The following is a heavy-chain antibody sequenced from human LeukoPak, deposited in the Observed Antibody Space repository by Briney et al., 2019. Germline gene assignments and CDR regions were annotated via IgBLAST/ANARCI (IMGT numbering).Heavy chain of an antibody. CDR2: IYPDDSDT. CDR3: ARREVGATLVGAFDI. D-gene: IGHD1-26*01. Sequence: GESLKISCKGSGYSFTSYWIGWVRQMPGKGLEWMGIIYPDDSDTRYSPSFQGQVTISADKSISTAYLQWSSLKASDTAMYYCARREVGATLVGAFDIWGQGTMVTVSS. V-gene: IGHV5-51*01. J-gene: IGHJ3*02. CDR1: GYSFTSYW.